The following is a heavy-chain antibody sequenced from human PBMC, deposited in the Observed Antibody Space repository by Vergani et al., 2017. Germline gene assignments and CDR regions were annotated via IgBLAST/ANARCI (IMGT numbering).Heavy chain of an antibody. CDR3: ARSGGVGTLGHFAL. D-gene: IGHD3-16*01. V-gene: IGHV1-69-2*01. Sequence: EAQLPQSGTEVKKPGATVKISCKVSGFTFTDYYLHWVRVGPGKGLTWMGVINPGDGATIYAAHFQGRVTIAADTSRDTGYMELRTPNPDDTAIYFCARSGGVGTLGHFALWGQGTLVTVSS. CDR1: GFTFTDYY. J-gene: IGHJ4*02. CDR2: INPGDGAT.